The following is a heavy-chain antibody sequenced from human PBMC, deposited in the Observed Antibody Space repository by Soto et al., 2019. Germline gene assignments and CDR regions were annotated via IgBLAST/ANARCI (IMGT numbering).Heavy chain of an antibody. CDR3: ARLTTVTPPYYYGMDV. J-gene: IGHJ6*02. Sequence: GGSLRISFAGSGFTFRSYQMNLGRQAPGKGLGGVSYISSSGSNIYYADSGKGRLPIPRDNAKNSLYLQMNSLRAEDTAVYYCARLTTVTPPYYYGMDVWGQGTTVTVSS. V-gene: IGHV3-48*03. CDR1: GFTFRSYQ. CDR2: ISSSGSNI. D-gene: IGHD4-17*01.